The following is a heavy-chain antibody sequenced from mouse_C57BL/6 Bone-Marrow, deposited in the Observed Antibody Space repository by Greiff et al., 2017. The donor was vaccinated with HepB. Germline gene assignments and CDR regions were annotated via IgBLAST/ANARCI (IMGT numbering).Heavy chain of an antibody. Sequence: EVHLVESGEGLVKPGGSLKLSCAASGFTFSSYAMSWVRQTPEKRLEWVAYISSGGDYIYYADTVKGRFTISRDNARNTLYLQMSSLKSEDTAMYYCTRVEGAYYDYDGGFAYWGQGTLVTVSA. CDR2: ISSGGDYI. J-gene: IGHJ3*01. V-gene: IGHV5-9-1*02. CDR3: TRVEGAYYDYDGGFAY. D-gene: IGHD2-4*01. CDR1: GFTFSSYA.